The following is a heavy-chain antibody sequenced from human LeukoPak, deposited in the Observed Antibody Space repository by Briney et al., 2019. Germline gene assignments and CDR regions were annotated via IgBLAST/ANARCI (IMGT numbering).Heavy chain of an antibody. J-gene: IGHJ6*02. CDR3: AKDAADYYGMDV. D-gene: IGHD6-25*01. CDR1: GFTFSSYG. V-gene: IGHV3-30*18. CDR2: ISYDGSNK. Sequence: PGRSLRLSCAVSGFTFSSYGMHWVRQAPGKGLEWVAVISYDGSNKYYADSVKGRFTISRDNSKNTLYLQMNSLRAEDTAVYYCAKDAADYYGMDVWGQGTTVTVSS.